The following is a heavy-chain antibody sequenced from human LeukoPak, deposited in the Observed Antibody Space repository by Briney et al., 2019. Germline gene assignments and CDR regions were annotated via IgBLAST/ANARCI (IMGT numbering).Heavy chain of an antibody. V-gene: IGHV1-8*03. CDR1: GGTFSSYA. CDR3: ARDGQWLVTGFDY. D-gene: IGHD6-19*01. J-gene: IGHJ4*02. Sequence: ASVKVSCKASGGTFSSYAINWVRQATGQGLEWLGWMSPNSGDTGYSQKFQGRVTITRDTSASTAYMELSSLRSEDTAVYYCARDGQWLVTGFDYWGQGTLVTVSS. CDR2: MSPNSGDT.